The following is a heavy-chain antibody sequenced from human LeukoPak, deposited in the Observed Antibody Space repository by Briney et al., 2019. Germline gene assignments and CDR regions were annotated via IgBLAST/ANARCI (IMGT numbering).Heavy chain of an antibody. CDR3: ARAESELRYFDWLYPYYYYYMDV. D-gene: IGHD3-9*01. Sequence: ASVKVSCKASGGTFSSYAINWVRQATGQGLEWMGWMNPNSGNTGYAQKFQGRVTMTRNTSISTAYMELSSLRSEDTAVYYCARAESELRYFDWLYPYYYYYMDVWGKGTTVTISS. J-gene: IGHJ6*03. CDR1: GGTFSSYA. V-gene: IGHV1-8*02. CDR2: MNPNSGNT.